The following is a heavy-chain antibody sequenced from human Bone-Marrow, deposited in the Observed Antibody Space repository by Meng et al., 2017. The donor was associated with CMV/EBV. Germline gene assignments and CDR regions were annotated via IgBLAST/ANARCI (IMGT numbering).Heavy chain of an antibody. CDR2: ISWDGGST. CDR3: AKDIESTSWYGYYYYGMDV. CDR1: GFIFDDYT. V-gene: IGHV3-43*01. D-gene: IGHD6-13*01. Sequence: GGSLRLSCAASGFIFDDYTMHWVRQAPGKGLEWVSLISWDGGSTYYADSVKGRFTIFRDNSKNSLYLQMNSLRIEDTALYYCAKDIESTSWYGYYYYGMDVWGQGTTVTVSS. J-gene: IGHJ6*02.